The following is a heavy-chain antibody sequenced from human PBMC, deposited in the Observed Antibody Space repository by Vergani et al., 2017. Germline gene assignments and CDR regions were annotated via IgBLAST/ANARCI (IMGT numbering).Heavy chain of an antibody. Sequence: QVQLVQSGAEVKKPGSSVKVSCKASGGTFSSYAISWVRQAPGQGLEWMGGIIPIFGTANYAQKFQGRVTITADESTSTAYMELSSLSSEDTAVYYCARASDNWNHWHYYYMDVWGKGTTVTVSS. J-gene: IGHJ6*03. D-gene: IGHD1-20*01. CDR2: IIPIFGTA. V-gene: IGHV1-69*01. CDR3: ARASDNWNHWHYYYMDV. CDR1: GGTFSSYA.